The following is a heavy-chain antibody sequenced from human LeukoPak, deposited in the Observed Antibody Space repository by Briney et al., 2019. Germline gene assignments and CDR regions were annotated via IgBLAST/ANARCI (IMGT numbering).Heavy chain of an antibody. V-gene: IGHV1-3*01. CDR3: ASYYYDSSGYYSTFDY. Sequence: ASVKVSCKASGYTFTSYAMQCVRQAPGQRLEWMGWINAGNGNTKYSQKCQGTVTITRDTSASTAYMELSSLRSEDTAVYYCASYYYDSSGYYSTFDYWGQGTLVTVSS. CDR1: GYTFTSYA. D-gene: IGHD3-22*01. CDR2: INAGNGNT. J-gene: IGHJ4*02.